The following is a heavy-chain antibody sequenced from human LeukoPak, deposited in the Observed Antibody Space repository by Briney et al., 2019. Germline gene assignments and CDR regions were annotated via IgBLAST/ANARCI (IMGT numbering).Heavy chain of an antibody. CDR2: INPNSGGT. J-gene: IGHJ6*04. V-gene: IGHV1-2*04. D-gene: IGHD3-10*01. CDR3: AKSYGSGGYCYGMDV. Sequence: GASVKVSCKASGYTFTGYYMHWVRQAPGQGLEWMGWINPNSGGTNYAQKFQGWVTMTRDTSISTAYMELSRLRSDDTAVYYCAKSYGSGGYCYGMDVWGKGTTVTVSS. CDR1: GYTFTGYY.